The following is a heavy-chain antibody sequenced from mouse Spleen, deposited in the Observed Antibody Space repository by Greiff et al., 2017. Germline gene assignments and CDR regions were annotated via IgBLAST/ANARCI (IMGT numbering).Heavy chain of an antibody. CDR1: GFTFSDYY. CDR3: ARHGVLRWPWYFDV. CDR2: ISDGGSYT. V-gene: IGHV5-4*02. J-gene: IGHJ1*01. D-gene: IGHD1-1*01. Sequence: EVQRVESGGGLVKPGGSLKLSCAASGFTFSDYYMYWVRQTPEKRLEWVATISDGGSYTYYPDSVKGRFTISRDNAKNTLYLQMSSLRSEDTALYYCARHGVLRWPWYFDVWGAGTTVTVSS.